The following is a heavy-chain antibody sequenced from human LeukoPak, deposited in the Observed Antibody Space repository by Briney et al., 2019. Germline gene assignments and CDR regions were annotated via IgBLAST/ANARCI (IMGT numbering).Heavy chain of an antibody. D-gene: IGHD3-10*01. J-gene: IGHJ5*02. CDR2: ISSSGSTI. Sequence: GGSLRLPCAASGFTFSDYYMSWIRQAPGKGLEWVSYISSSGSTIYYADSVKGRFTISRDNAKNSLYLQMNSLRAEDTAVYYCARVRSRSGSSKNWFDPWGQGTLVTVSS. V-gene: IGHV3-11*01. CDR1: GFTFSDYY. CDR3: ARVRSRSGSSKNWFDP.